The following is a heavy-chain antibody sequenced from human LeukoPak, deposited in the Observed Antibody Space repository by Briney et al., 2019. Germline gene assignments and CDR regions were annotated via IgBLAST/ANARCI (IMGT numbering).Heavy chain of an antibody. CDR1: GGSISNFY. D-gene: IGHD6-6*01. Sequence: SETLSLTCTVSGGSISNFYWSWIRQPPGGGLEWIGYIYYSGTTNYNPSLKSRVTISVDTSKNQFSLKLSSVTAADTAVYYCAREDSSSSVPCWGQGTLVTVSS. V-gene: IGHV4-59*01. CDR2: IYYSGTT. J-gene: IGHJ4*02. CDR3: AREDSSSSVPC.